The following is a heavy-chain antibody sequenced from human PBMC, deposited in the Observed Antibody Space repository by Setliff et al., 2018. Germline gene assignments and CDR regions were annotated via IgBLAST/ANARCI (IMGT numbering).Heavy chain of an antibody. CDR3: ISLWLGYYGLDV. Sequence: ETLSLTCAVYDGSFSDYYWSWIRQPPGKGLEWVGRIKRESDGGTTDYAAPVKGRFTISRDDSKNTLYLQMNSLKTEDTAVYYCISLWLGYYGLDVWGQGTTVTVSS. D-gene: IGHD5-18*01. J-gene: IGHJ6*02. CDR2: IKRESDGGTT. V-gene: IGHV3-15*01. CDR1: DGSFSDYY.